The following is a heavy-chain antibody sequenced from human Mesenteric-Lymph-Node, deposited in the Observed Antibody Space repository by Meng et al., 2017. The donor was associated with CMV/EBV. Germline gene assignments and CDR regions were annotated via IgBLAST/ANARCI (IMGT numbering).Heavy chain of an antibody. CDR1: GFTFDDDT. V-gene: IGHV3-43*01. J-gene: IGHJ6*02. Sequence: SCAASGFTFDDDTMHWVRQAPGKGLEWVSLISWDGSRINYADSVKGRFTISRDNTRNSLVLQMNGLSSEDTALYYCTKETFEDGMDVWGQGTTVTVSS. CDR3: TKETFEDGMDV. CDR2: ISWDGSRI.